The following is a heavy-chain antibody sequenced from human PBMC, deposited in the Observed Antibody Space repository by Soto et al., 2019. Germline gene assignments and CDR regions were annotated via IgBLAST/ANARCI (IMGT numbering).Heavy chain of an antibody. D-gene: IGHD6-13*01. J-gene: IGHJ6*02. CDR1: GFTLTRYA. CDR3: AKGTEGSTWYYYGLDV. Sequence: GGSLRLSCVGSGFTLTRYAMSWVRQAPGKGLEWVSTMSGSGSVTYYADSVKGRFSISRDSSKNTLYLQMSSLRVEDKAVYYCAKGTEGSTWYYYGLDVWGQGTTVTVSS. CDR2: MSGSGSVT. V-gene: IGHV3-23*01.